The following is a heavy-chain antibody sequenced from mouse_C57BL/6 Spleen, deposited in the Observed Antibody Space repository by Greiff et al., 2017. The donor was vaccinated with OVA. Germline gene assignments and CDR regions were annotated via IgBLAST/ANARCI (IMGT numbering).Heavy chain of an antibody. Sequence: QVQLQQPGTELVKPGASVKLSCKASGYTFTSYWMHWVQQRPGQGLEWIGNINPSNGGTNYNEKFKSKATLTVDKSSSTAYMQLSSLTSEDTAVYKCERSRSAMVATGYFDVWGTGTTVTVSS. CDR1: GYTFTSYW. J-gene: IGHJ1*03. D-gene: IGHD2-2*01. CDR2: INPSNGGT. CDR3: ERSRSAMVATGYFDV. V-gene: IGHV1-53*01.